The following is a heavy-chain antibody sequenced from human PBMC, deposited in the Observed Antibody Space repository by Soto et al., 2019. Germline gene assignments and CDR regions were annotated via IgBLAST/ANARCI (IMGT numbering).Heavy chain of an antibody. CDR2: IKSDGSYT. Sequence: EVQLVESGGGLVQPGGSLRLSCAASGFTFSSDWMHWVRQAPGKGLVWVSRIKSDGSYTNYADSVKGRFTISRDNAKNTLYLQMNSLRAEDTAVYYCARGDVPAAAGSWGQGTLVTVSS. V-gene: IGHV3-74*01. CDR1: GFTFSSDW. CDR3: ARGDVPAAAGS. D-gene: IGHD2-21*02. J-gene: IGHJ5*02.